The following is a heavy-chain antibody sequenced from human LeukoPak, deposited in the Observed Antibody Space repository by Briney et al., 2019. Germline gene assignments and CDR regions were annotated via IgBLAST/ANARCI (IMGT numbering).Heavy chain of an antibody. V-gene: IGHV3-21*01. CDR2: ISSSSSYI. Sequence: GGSLRLSCAASGFTFSSYNMNWVRQAPGKGLEWVSFISSSSSYIYYADSVKGRFTISRDNAKNSLYLQMNSLRAEDTAVYYCARDQGDGYNEYLDYWGQGTLVTVSS. CDR3: ARDQGDGYNEYLDY. J-gene: IGHJ4*02. D-gene: IGHD5-24*01. CDR1: GFTFSSYN.